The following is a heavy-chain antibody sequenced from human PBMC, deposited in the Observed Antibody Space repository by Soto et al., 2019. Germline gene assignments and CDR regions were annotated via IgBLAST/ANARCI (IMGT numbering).Heavy chain of an antibody. CDR2: IYYTGST. D-gene: IGHD6-13*01. CDR1: GGSISSSDYW. J-gene: IGHJ4*02. V-gene: IGHV4-39*01. CDR3: ARQIGSGSWSLDH. Sequence: QLQLQESGPGLVKPAETLSLTCTVSGGSISSSDYWWGWIRQPPGKGLEWIGSIYYTGSTHYNPSLKSRVIISVDTSKNQFSRRLSSVTAADTAVYYGARQIGSGSWSLDHWGQGTLVTVSS.